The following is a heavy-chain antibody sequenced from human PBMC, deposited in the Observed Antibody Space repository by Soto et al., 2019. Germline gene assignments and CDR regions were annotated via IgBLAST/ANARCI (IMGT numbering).Heavy chain of an antibody. CDR1: SGSISSSNW. D-gene: IGHD6-6*01. Sequence: SETLSLTCAVSSGSISSSNWWSWVRQPPWKGPEWIGEIYHSGSTNYNPSLKSRVTISVDKSKNQFSLKLSSVTAADTAVYYCARGDSSSSADYYYYYYMDVWGKGTTVT. V-gene: IGHV4-4*02. CDR3: ARGDSSSSADYYYYYYMDV. J-gene: IGHJ6*03. CDR2: IYHSGST.